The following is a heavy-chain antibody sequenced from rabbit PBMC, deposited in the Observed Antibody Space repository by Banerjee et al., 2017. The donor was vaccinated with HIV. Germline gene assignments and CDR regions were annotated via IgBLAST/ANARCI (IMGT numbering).Heavy chain of an antibody. CDR2: IDTGKGGT. V-gene: IGHV1S45*01. Sequence: QEQLEESGGGLVKPEGSLTLTCKASGFDFSTYFLSWVRQAPGKGLEWIGIIDTGKGGTAFATWAKGRFTISKTSSTTVTLQMTSLTAADTATYFCARDLAGVIGWNFNLWGQGTLVTVS. CDR1: GFDFSTYFL. CDR3: ARDLAGVIGWNFNL. J-gene: IGHJ4*01. D-gene: IGHD4-1*01.